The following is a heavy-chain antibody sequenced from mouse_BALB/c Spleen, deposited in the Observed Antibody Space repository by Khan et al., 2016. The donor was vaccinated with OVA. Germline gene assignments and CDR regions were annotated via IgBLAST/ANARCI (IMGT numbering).Heavy chain of an antibody. V-gene: IGHV5-17*02. D-gene: IGHD1-1*01. CDR2: ISGDSNTI. CDR1: GFTFNNYG. Sequence: EVELVESGGGLVQPGGSRKLSCAASGFTFNNYGMHWVRQAPEKGLEWVAYISGDSNTIYYVNSVKGRFTISRDNPKNTLFLQMTSLMSEDTAMYYCATSYFSGYYFDYWGPGTTLPVS. CDR3: ATSYFSGYYFDY. J-gene: IGHJ2*01.